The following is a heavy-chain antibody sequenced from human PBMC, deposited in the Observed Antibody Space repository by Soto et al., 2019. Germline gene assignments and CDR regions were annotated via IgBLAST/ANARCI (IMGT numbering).Heavy chain of an antibody. CDR3: AKELGGYSYVYDLDD. CDR1: GFTFDIYA. J-gene: IGHJ4*02. V-gene: IGHV3-9*01. CDR2: FSWNSGTR. Sequence: EVQLVDSGGGLVQPGRSLRLSCAASGFTFDIYAMHWVRQAPGKGLEWVASFSWNSGTRADAYSVKGRFNISRDNAKNSLYWQIDSLRSEDTAFYDCAKELGGYSYVYDLDDWGQGTLIALSS. D-gene: IGHD5-18*01.